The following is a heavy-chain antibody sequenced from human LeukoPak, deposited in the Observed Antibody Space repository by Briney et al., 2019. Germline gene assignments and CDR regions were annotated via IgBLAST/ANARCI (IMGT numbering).Heavy chain of an antibody. CDR1: GGSISSYY. CDR2: IYYSGST. V-gene: IGHV4-59*08. D-gene: IGHD2-21*01. Sequence: SETLSLTCTVFGGSISSYYWSWLRQPPGKGLEWIGYIYYSGSTNYNPSLKSRVTISVDTSKNQFSLKLSSVTAADTAVYYCARHAYGGLNYYGLDVWGQGTTVTVSS. CDR3: ARHAYGGLNYYGLDV. J-gene: IGHJ6*02.